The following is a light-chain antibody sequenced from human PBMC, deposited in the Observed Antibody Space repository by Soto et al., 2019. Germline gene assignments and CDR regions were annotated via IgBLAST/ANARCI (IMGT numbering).Light chain of an antibody. J-gene: IGKJ4*01. CDR3: QQYSDWPLVT. V-gene: IGKV3-15*01. CDR1: QSVGTY. CDR2: AAS. Sequence: IVMTQSPATLSVSLGERATLSCRASQSVGTYLAWYQQKPGQPPSLLIFAASTRATGIPARFSGTGSGSDFTHTINGLQSEDFAVYSCQQYSDWPLVTFGGGTRVEIK.